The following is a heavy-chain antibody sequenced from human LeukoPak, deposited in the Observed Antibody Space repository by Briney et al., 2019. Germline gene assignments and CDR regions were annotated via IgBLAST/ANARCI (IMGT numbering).Heavy chain of an antibody. V-gene: IGHV3-23*01. Sequence: PGGSLRLSCAASGFTFSSYAMSWVRQAPGKGLEWVSAISGSGGSTYYADSVKGRFTISRDNSKSTLYLQMNSLRAEDTAVYYCAKVRKAVVVVAASFDYWGQGTLVTVSS. D-gene: IGHD2-15*01. CDR1: GFTFSSYA. CDR3: AKVRKAVVVVAASFDY. CDR2: ISGSGGST. J-gene: IGHJ4*02.